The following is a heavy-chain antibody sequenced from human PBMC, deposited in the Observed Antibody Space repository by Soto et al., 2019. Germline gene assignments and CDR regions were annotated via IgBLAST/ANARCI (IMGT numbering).Heavy chain of an antibody. V-gene: IGHV4-4*02. CDR2: IYHSGST. D-gene: IGHD6-19*01. CDR1: GGSISSSNW. Sequence: QVQLQESGPGLVKPSGTLSLTCAVSGGSISSSNWWSWVRQPPGKGLEWIGEIYHSGSTNNNPSLKSRVTISVATSKTQFSLTLRSVTAADTAVYSCARVAVAGTRVDYWGQGTLVTVSS. J-gene: IGHJ4*02. CDR3: ARVAVAGTRVDY.